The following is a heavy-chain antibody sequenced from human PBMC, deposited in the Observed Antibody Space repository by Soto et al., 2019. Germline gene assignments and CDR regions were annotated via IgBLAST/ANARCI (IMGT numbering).Heavy chain of an antibody. V-gene: IGHV1-69*13. CDR2: IIPIFGTA. D-gene: IGHD6-13*01. CDR3: ARYSSRWQRKYYYYGMDV. Sequence: ASVKVSCKASGGTFSSYAISWVRQAPGQGLEWMGGIIPIFGTANYAQKFQGRVTITADESTSTAYMELSSLRSEDTAVYYCARYSSRWQRKYYYYGMDVCGQPTTVTVSS. J-gene: IGHJ6*02. CDR1: GGTFSSYA.